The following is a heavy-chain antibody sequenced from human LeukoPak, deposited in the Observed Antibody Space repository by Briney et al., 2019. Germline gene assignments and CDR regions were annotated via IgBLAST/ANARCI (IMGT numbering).Heavy chain of an antibody. D-gene: IGHD3-16*02. CDR2: INPSGSST. J-gene: IGHJ5*02. CDR3: ARDNSVGDIAWWFDP. Sequence: ASVKVSCKASGYTFTGYYMHWVRQAPGQGLEWMGLINPSGSSTLYAQKFQGRVTMTRDMSTTTDYMELSSLRSEDTAVYYCARDNSVGDIAWWFDPWGQGTLVTVSS. CDR1: GYTFTGYY. V-gene: IGHV1-46*01.